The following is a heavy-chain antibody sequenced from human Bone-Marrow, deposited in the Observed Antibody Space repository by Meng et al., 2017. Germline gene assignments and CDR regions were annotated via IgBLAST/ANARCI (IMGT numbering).Heavy chain of an antibody. CDR1: GYTFTSYG. CDR2: ISAYNGNT. V-gene: IGHV1-18*01. D-gene: IGHD3-10*01. J-gene: IGHJ6*02. Sequence: ESLKISCKASGYTFTSYGISWVRQAPGQGLEWMGWISAYNGNTNYAQKLQGRVTMTTDTSTSTAYMELRSLRSDDTAVYYCARAPPELLWFGECDVWGQGTTVTVSS. CDR3: ARAPPELLWFGECDV.